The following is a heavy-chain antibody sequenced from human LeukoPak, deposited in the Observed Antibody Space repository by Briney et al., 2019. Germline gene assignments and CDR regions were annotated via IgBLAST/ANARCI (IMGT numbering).Heavy chain of an antibody. CDR3: ARAPYSDSWYYFDY. J-gene: IGHJ4*02. V-gene: IGHV4-30-4*08. CDR1: GGSISSSDYY. CDR2: IYYSGST. Sequence: PSETLSLTCTVSGGSISSSDYYWSWIRQPPGKGLEWIGYIYYSGSTYYNPSLKSRVTISVDTSKNQFSLKLSSVTAADTAVYYCARAPYSDSWYYFDYWGQGTLVTVSS. D-gene: IGHD2-8*01.